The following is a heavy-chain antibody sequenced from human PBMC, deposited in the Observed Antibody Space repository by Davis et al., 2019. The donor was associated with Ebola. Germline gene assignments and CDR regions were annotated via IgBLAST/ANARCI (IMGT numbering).Heavy chain of an antibody. V-gene: IGHV4-34*01. Sequence: SETLSLTCAVYGGSFSGYYWSWIRQPPGKGLEWIGEINHSGSTNYNPSLKSRVTISVDTSKNQFSLKLSSVTAADTAVYYCARHQEDYGTRTFDYWGQGTLVTVSS. D-gene: IGHD4-17*01. CDR3: ARHQEDYGTRTFDY. CDR1: GGSFSGYY. J-gene: IGHJ4*02. CDR2: INHSGST.